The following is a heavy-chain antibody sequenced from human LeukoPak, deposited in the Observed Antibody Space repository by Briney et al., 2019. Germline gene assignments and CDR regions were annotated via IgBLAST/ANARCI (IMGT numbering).Heavy chain of an antibody. V-gene: IGHV3-23*01. Sequence: PGGSLRLSCAASGFTFSSYAMSWVRQAPGKGLEGVSDISGSGGKTYYADSVKGRFTISRDNSKNTLYLQMNSLRAEDTAVYYCAKQYSSSWYYFDYWGQGTLVTVSS. CDR2: ISGSGGKT. J-gene: IGHJ4*02. D-gene: IGHD6-13*01. CDR3: AKQYSSSWYYFDY. CDR1: GFTFSSYA.